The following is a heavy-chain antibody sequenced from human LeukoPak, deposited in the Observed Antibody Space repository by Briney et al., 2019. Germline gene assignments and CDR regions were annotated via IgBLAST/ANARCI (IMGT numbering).Heavy chain of an antibody. J-gene: IGHJ3*02. D-gene: IGHD3-16*01. V-gene: IGHV3-53*04. CDR3: AREVGGSAFDI. CDR1: GFTVSSNY. CDR2: IYSGGST. Sequence: QTGGSLILSCAASGFTVSSNYMSWVRQAPGKGLEWVSIIYSGGSTYYADSVKGRFTISRHNSKNTLYLQMNSLRAEDTAVYYCAREVGGSAFDIWGQGTMVTVSS.